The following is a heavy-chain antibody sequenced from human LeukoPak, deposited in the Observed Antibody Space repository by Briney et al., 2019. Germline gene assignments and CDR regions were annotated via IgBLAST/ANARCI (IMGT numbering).Heavy chain of an antibody. V-gene: IGHV3-53*01. Sequence: LSLTCAVSGGSISSGGYSWSWIRQAPGKGLEWVSVIYSDGRTYYADSVKGRFTISRDSSKNTLYLQMNSLRAEDTAVYYCARDPTSDTAADYWGQGTLVTVSS. CDR1: GGSISSGGYS. CDR2: IYSDGRT. J-gene: IGHJ4*02. D-gene: IGHD5-18*01. CDR3: ARDPTSDTAADY.